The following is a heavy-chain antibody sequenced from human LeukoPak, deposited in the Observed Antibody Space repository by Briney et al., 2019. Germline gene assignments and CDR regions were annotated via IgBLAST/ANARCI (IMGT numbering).Heavy chain of an antibody. CDR2: INHSGST. Sequence: SETPSLTCAVYGGSFSGYYWSWIRQPPGKGLEWIEEINHSGSTNYNPSLKSRVTISVDTSKNQFSLKLSSVTAADTAVYYCARVTGDGDYPDFDYWGQGTLVTVSS. D-gene: IGHD4-17*01. V-gene: IGHV4-34*01. CDR1: GGSFSGYY. J-gene: IGHJ4*02. CDR3: ARVTGDGDYPDFDY.